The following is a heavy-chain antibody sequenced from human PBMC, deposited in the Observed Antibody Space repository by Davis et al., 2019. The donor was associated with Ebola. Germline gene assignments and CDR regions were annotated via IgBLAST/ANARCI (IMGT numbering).Heavy chain of an antibody. CDR2: IRSKANSYAT. J-gene: IGHJ5*02. Sequence: GESLKISCAASGFTFSGSAMHWVRQASGKGLEWVGRIRSKANSYATAYAASVKGRFTISRDDSKNTAYLQMNSLRAEDTAVYYCAKDSGRFDPWGQGTLVTVSS. CDR3: AKDSGRFDP. V-gene: IGHV3-73*01. CDR1: GFTFSGSA.